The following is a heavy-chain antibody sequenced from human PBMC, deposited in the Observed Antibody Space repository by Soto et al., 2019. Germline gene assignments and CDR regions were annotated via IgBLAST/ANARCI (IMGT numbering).Heavy chain of an antibody. D-gene: IGHD6-6*01. CDR2: ISSSSSYI. Sequence: PXGSLILSGAASGFTFSSYSMNWVRQAPGKGLDWVSSISSSSSYIYYADSVKGRFTISRDNAKNSLYLQMNSLRAEDTAVYYCARDGGMGSSIAALTEYYYGMDVWGQGTTATVSS. CDR3: ARDGGMGSSIAALTEYYYGMDV. V-gene: IGHV3-21*01. CDR1: GFTFSSYS. J-gene: IGHJ6*02.